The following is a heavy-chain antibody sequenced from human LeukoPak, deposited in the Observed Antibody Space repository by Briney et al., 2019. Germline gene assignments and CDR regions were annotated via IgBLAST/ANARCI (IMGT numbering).Heavy chain of an antibody. CDR3: ATYTHWVAGDV. CDR1: GFTFSDSW. Sequence: PGGSLRLSCAASGFTFSDSWMSWVRQAPGKGLVWVANMNQDGSEKDYVDSVKGRFTISRDNARNSLYLQMSSLRAEDTAVYYCATYTHWVAGDVWGQGTTVTVSS. V-gene: IGHV3-7*01. J-gene: IGHJ6*02. CDR2: MNQDGSEK. D-gene: IGHD3-16*01.